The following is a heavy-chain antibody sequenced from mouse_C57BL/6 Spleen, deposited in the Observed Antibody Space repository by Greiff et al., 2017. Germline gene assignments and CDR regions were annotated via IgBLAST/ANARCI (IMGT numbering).Heavy chain of an antibody. CDR3: AREEREVVARYFDV. CDR1: GYTFTSYW. CDR2: IYPGSGRT. V-gene: IGHV1-55*01. J-gene: IGHJ1*03. D-gene: IGHD1-1*01. Sequence: QVQLQQPGAELVKPGASVKMSCKASGYTFTSYWITWVKQRPGQGLEWIGDIYPGSGRTNYNEKFKSKATLTVDTSSSTAYMQLSSLTSEDSAVYYCAREEREVVARYFDVWGTGTTVTVSS.